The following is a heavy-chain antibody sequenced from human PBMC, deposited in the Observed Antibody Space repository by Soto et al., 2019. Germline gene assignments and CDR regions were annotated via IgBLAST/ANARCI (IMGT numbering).Heavy chain of an antibody. J-gene: IGHJ4*02. D-gene: IGHD4-4*01. V-gene: IGHV3-15*07. CDR3: TTDIPLTVRIDY. CDR1: GFAFSNAW. CDR2: IKSKTDGGTA. Sequence: GGSLRLSCVASGFAFSNAWMNWVRQAPGKGLEWVGRIKSKTDGGTADYAAPVKGRFSISRDDSTNTLYLQMNSLKIDDTAIYYCTTDIPLTVRIDYWGQGTLVTVSS.